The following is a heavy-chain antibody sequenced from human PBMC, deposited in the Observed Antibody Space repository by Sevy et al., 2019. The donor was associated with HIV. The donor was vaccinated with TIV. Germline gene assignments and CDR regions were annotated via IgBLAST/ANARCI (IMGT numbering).Heavy chain of an antibody. J-gene: IGHJ6*02. D-gene: IGHD2-2*01. CDR2: ISSKNDYI. CDR3: AREGDCIGIDCYDDWRLPSYYYYPMDV. Sequence: GGSLRLSCAASGFDFGTYSLNWVRQAPGKGLEWVSSISSKNDYIFYADSVKGRFTISKDNAKNSLYLQMNSLRVEDTAVYYCAREGDCIGIDCYDDWRLPSYYYYPMDVWGQGTTVTVSS. CDR1: GFDFGTYS. V-gene: IGHV3-21*01.